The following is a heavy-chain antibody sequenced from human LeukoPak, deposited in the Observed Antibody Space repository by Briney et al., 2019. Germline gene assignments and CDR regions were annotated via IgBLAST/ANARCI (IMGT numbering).Heavy chain of an antibody. J-gene: IGHJ4*02. CDR2: ISWNSGSI. D-gene: IGHD3-22*01. V-gene: IGHV3-9*01. CDR1: GFTFDDYA. Sequence: GGSLRLSCAASGFTFDDYAMHWVRQAPGKGLEWVSGISWNSGSIGYADSVKGRFTISRDNAKNSLYLQMNNLRAEDTALYYCAKVRSGYYDSSGHFDYWGQGTLVTVSS. CDR3: AKVRSGYYDSSGHFDY.